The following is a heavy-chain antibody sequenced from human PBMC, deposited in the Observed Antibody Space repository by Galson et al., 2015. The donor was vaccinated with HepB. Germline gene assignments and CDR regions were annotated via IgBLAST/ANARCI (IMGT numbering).Heavy chain of an antibody. CDR3: ARILIGQDN. Sequence: ETLSLTCAVSGVSISSSNCWSWVRQPPGKGLEWIGEICHPGSTSYNPSLKSRVNISLDKAKSQFSLKLSSVTAADTAVYYCARILIGQDNWGQGILVTVSS. D-gene: IGHD2-15*01. CDR1: GVSISSSNC. J-gene: IGHJ4*02. V-gene: IGHV4-4*02. CDR2: ICHPGST.